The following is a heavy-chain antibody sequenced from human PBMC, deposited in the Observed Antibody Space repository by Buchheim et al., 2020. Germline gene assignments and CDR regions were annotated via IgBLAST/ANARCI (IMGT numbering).Heavy chain of an antibody. CDR1: GFTFSTYG. Sequence: QVQLVESGGGLVKPGGSLRLSCAASGFTFSTYGMHWVRQAPGKGLEWVAVISYDGSDKYYSDSVKGRFTISRDNSKNTLYLQMNSLRAEDTAVYYCAKDREAESAVAGTDYWGQGTL. CDR3: AKDREAESAVAGTDY. J-gene: IGHJ4*02. V-gene: IGHV3-30*18. CDR2: ISYDGSDK. D-gene: IGHD6-19*01.